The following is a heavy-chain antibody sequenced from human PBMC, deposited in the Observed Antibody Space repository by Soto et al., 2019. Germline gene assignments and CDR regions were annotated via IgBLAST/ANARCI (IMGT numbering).Heavy chain of an antibody. J-gene: IGHJ3*02. Sequence: ASVKVSRKVSGYTLTELSMHWVRQAHGKGLEWMGGFDPEDGETIYAQKFQGRVTMTEDTSTDTAYMELSSLRSEDTAVYYCATGHSSGWYLHAFDIWGQGTMVTVSS. CDR1: GYTLTELS. CDR3: ATGHSSGWYLHAFDI. D-gene: IGHD6-19*01. V-gene: IGHV1-24*01. CDR2: FDPEDGET.